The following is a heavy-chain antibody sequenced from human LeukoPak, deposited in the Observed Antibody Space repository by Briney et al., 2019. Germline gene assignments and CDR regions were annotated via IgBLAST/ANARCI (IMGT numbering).Heavy chain of an antibody. V-gene: IGHV4-4*07. CDR1: GGSISSYY. J-gene: IGHJ6*03. Sequence: PSETLSLTCTVSGGSISSYYWSWIRQPAGKGLEWIGCLYTSGSTNYNPSLKSRVTMSLDTSKNQFSLKLSSVTAADTAVYYCLGNDYGENYYMDVWGEGTTVTIPS. CDR3: LGNDYGENYYMDV. D-gene: IGHD4-17*01. CDR2: LYTSGST.